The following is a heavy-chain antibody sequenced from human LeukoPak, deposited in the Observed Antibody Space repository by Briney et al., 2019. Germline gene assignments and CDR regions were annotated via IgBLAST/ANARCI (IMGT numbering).Heavy chain of an antibody. CDR2: IYHSGST. D-gene: IGHD7-27*01. CDR3: ARGFRGDNFDY. CDR1: GGSISSSNW. Sequence: PSETLSLTCAVSGGSISSSNWWSWVRQPPGKGLEWIGSIYHSGSTYYNPSLKSRVTISVDTSKNQFSLKLSSVTAADTAVYFCARGFRGDNFDYWGQGTLVTVSS. V-gene: IGHV4-4*02. J-gene: IGHJ4*02.